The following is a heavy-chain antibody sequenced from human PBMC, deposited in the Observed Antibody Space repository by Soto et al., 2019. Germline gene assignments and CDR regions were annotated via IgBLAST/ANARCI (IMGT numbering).Heavy chain of an antibody. J-gene: IGHJ4*02. CDR1: GFSLSTSGMC. CDR3: ARMTLLYGGNSGFDY. CDR2: IDWDDDK. Sequence: GSGPTLVNPTQTLTLTCTFSGFSLSTSGMCVSWIRQPPGKALEWLALIDWDDDKYYSTSLKTRLTISKDTSKNQVVLTMTNMDPVDTATYYCARMTLLYGGNSGFDYWGQGTLVTVSS. D-gene: IGHD4-17*01. V-gene: IGHV2-70*01.